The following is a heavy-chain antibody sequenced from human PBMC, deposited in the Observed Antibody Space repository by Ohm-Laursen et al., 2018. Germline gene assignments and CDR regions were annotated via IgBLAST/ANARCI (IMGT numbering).Heavy chain of an antibody. CDR3: AREQFDYNVPLPRGGMDV. J-gene: IGHJ6*02. V-gene: IGHV3-48*01. Sequence: SLRLSCSAPGFTFSSYAMSWVRQAPGKGLEWVSHVSGSGYTKYYGDSVKGRFTISRDNAENSLYLQMNSLRADDTAVYYCAREQFDYNVPLPRGGMDVWGQGTTVTVSS. D-gene: IGHD3-9*01. CDR1: GFTFSSYA. CDR2: VSGSGYTK.